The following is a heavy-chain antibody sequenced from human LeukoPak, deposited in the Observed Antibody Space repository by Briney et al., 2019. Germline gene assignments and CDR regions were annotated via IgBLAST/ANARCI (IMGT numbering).Heavy chain of an antibody. CDR3: AREPDIVSTIFDY. CDR1: GFTFSNYS. CDR2: ISSSSTYI. V-gene: IGHV3-21*01. D-gene: IGHD5/OR15-5a*01. J-gene: IGHJ4*02. Sequence: KPGGSLRLSCAASGFTFSNYSMHWVRQAPGKGLEWVSSISSSSTYIYYADSVKGRFTIPRDNAKKSLYLQMNSLRAEDTAVYYCAREPDIVSTIFDYWGQGTLVTVSS.